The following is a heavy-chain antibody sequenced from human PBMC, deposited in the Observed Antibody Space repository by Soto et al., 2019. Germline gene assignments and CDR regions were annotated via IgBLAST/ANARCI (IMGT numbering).Heavy chain of an antibody. CDR1: GYSFTSYW. J-gene: IGHJ6*02. CDR2: IYPGDSDT. Sequence: GESLKISCKGSGYSFTSYWIGWVRQMPGKGLEWMGIIYPGDSDTRYSPSFQGQVTISADKSISTAYLQWSSLKASDTAMYYCARGSGWYRYYYYYGMDVWGQGTTVTVSS. D-gene: IGHD6-19*01. V-gene: IGHV5-51*01. CDR3: ARGSGWYRYYYYYGMDV.